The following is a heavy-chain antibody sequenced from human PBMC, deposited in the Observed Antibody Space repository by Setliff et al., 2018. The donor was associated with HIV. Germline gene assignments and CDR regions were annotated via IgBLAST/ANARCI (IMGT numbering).Heavy chain of an antibody. V-gene: IGHV4-4*02. CDR2: IYHSGST. J-gene: IGHJ6*02. D-gene: IGHD3-22*01. CDR3: ARSRTSSGYYGVTGYGMDV. CDR1: SGSISSSNW. Sequence: SETLSLTCAVSSGSISSSNWWSWVRQPPGKELEWIGEIYHSGSTNYNPSLKSRVTISLDRFKNQFSLKLNSVTTADTAVYYCARSRTSSGYYGVTGYGMDVWGQGTTVTVSS.